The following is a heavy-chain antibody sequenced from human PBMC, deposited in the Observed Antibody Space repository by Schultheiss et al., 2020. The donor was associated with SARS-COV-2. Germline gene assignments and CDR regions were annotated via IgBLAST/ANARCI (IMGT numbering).Heavy chain of an antibody. V-gene: IGHV3-7*01. CDR1: GFTFSDYY. CDR2: IKQDGSEK. D-gene: IGHD6-19*01. Sequence: GGSLRLSCAASGFTFSDYYMSWIRQAPGKGLEWVANIKQDGSEKYYVDSVKGRFTISRDNAKNSLYLQMNSLRAEDTAVYYCARAATLYSSGWYNYWGQGTLVTVSS. J-gene: IGHJ4*02. CDR3: ARAATLYSSGWYNY.